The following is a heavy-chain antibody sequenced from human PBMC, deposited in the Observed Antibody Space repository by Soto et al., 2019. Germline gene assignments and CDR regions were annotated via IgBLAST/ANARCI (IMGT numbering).Heavy chain of an antibody. J-gene: IGHJ4*02. V-gene: IGHV3-23*01. CDR2: SSGSGSGGST. CDR3: AKDRNDYRNYVFDY. CDR1: GFTFTNYA. Sequence: GGSLRLSCAASGFTFTNYAMTWVRQAPGKGLEWVSISSGSGSGGSTNYADSVKGRFTISRDNSKNTLYLQMNSLRVEDTAVYYCAKDRNDYRNYVFDYWGQGTLVTVSS. D-gene: IGHD4-4*01.